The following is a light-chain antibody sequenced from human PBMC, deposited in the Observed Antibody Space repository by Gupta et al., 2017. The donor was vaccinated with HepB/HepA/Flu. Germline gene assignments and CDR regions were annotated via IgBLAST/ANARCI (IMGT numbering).Light chain of an antibody. CDR2: DAS. CDR3: QQYDDFPPRS. CDR1: QDIINF. Sequence: IELTQSPSSLSASAGDRVTITFQASQDIINFLKWYQHKQGGAPRLLIYDASHLGPGVPSRFSGSGSGTDFTFTISSLQHEDIVTYYCQQYDDFPPRSFGQGTKVDIK. J-gene: IGKJ2*03. V-gene: IGKV1-33*01.